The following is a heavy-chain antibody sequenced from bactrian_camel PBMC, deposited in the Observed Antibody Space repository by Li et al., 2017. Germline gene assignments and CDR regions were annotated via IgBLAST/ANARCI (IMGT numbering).Heavy chain of an antibody. J-gene: IGHJ4*01. D-gene: IGHD1*01. CDR1: AYTPANVR. V-gene: IGHV3S42*01. CDR2: IYSGDGSA. Sequence: QLVESGGGSVQAGGSLRLSCAFDAYTPANVRMAWFRQAPGQEREGVAAIYSGDGSAIYSDSVKGRFTITKDDAMNTLYLQLNNLKPEDTGMYYCGISETSMCHPVYVRRFRSAGRGTQVTVS.